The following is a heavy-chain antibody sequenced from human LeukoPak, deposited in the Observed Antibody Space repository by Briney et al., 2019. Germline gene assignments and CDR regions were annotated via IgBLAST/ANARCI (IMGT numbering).Heavy chain of an antibody. CDR2: ISSSSSYI. J-gene: IGHJ4*02. CDR1: GFTFSSYS. Sequence: GGSLRLSCAASGFTFSSYSMNWVRQAPGKGLEWVSSISSSSSYIYYADSVKGRFTISRDNAKNSLYLQMNSLRAEDTAVYYCARGDSGWYVTCLDYWGQGTLVTVSS. CDR3: ARGDSGWYVTCLDY. V-gene: IGHV3-21*01. D-gene: IGHD6-19*01.